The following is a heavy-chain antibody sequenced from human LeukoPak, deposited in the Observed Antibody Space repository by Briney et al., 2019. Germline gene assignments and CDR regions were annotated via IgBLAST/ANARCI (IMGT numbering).Heavy chain of an antibody. CDR2: ISSSSSYI. CDR3: ARAPPVGGLSYYYGMDV. V-gene: IGHV3-21*01. J-gene: IGHJ6*02. D-gene: IGHD4-23*01. CDR1: GFTFSSYS. Sequence: GGSLRLSRAASGFTFSSYSMNWVRQAPGKGLEWVSSISSSSSYIYYADSVKGRFTISRDNAKNSLYLQMDSLRAEDTAVYYCARAPPVGGLSYYYGMDVWGQGTTVTVS.